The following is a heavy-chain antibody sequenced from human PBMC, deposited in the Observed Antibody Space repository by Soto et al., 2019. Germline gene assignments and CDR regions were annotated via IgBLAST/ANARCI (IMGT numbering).Heavy chain of an antibody. CDR1: GASLSDNY. J-gene: IGHJ5*02. CDR2: INHSGNT. Sequence: SETLSLTCAVYGASLSDNYCNWLRQPPGKGLEWIGEINHSGNTNYNPSLRSRVTISIDTSKNQLSLNLRSVSAADTAVYYCARGRGEFDDGGQGTPVTVYS. V-gene: IGHV4-34*01. D-gene: IGHD3-16*01. CDR3: ARGRGEFDD.